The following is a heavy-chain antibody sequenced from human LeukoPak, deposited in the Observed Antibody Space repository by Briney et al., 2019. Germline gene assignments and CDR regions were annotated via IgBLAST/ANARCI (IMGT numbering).Heavy chain of an antibody. CDR2: INHSGST. CDR3: ARLGLRITMTVVAEPDYFDY. Sequence: SETLSLTCAVYGGSFSGYYWSWIRQPPGKGLEWIGEINHSGSTNYNPSLKSRVTISVDTSKNQFSLKLSSVTAADTAVYYCARLGLRITMTVVAEPDYFDYWGQGTLVTVSS. D-gene: IGHD3-22*01. CDR1: GGSFSGYY. V-gene: IGHV4-34*01. J-gene: IGHJ4*02.